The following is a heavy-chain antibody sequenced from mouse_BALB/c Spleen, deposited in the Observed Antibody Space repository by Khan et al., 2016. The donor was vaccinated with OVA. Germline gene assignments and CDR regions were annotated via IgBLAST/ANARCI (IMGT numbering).Heavy chain of an antibody. D-gene: IGHD2-3*01. J-gene: IGHJ4*01. CDR1: GFNIKDTY. V-gene: IGHV14-3*02. CDR2: IDPANGNT. CDR3: ARDGYDFYAMDY. Sequence: VQLQQSGAELVKPGASVKLSCTASGFNIKDTYMHWVKQRPEQGLEWIGRIDPANGNTKYDPKFQGKATITADTSSNTAYLQLSSLTSEYTAVYYCARDGYDFYAMDYWGQGTSVTVSS.